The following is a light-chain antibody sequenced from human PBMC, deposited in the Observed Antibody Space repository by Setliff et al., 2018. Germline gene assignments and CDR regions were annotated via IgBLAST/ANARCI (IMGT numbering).Light chain of an antibody. CDR3: TAYTSGTTYV. CDR2: GVS. CDR1: NSDVGGYDH. V-gene: IGLV2-14*01. Sequence: QSALTQPAAVSGSPGQSIAISCTGSNSDVGGYDHVSWYQQHPNRAPKLIIYGVSNRPSGVSSRFSGSKSGNTASLTISGLQTEDEADYYCTAYTSGTTYVFGTGTKVTVL. J-gene: IGLJ1*01.